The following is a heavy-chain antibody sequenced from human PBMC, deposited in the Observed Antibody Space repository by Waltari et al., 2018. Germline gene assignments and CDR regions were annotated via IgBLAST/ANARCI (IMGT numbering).Heavy chain of an antibody. CDR1: GYTFTSLI. CDR3: ARSGGGTTTFGVAE. J-gene: IGHJ4*02. V-gene: IGHV1-2*06. D-gene: IGHD3-3*01. Sequence: VQLVQSGAEVKTSGASVKAPCHASGYTFTSLIIPCVPHAPGQGLEGMGRINPNRGDTRYAQRCQGRVTMTGDTSITTAYMELTGLGSDDTAIYYCARSGGGTTTFGVAEWGQGSLVTVSS. CDR2: INPNRGDT.